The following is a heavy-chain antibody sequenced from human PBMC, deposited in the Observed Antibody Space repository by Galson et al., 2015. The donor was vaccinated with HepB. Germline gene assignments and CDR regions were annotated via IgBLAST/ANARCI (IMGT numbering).Heavy chain of an antibody. Sequence: SLRLSCAASGFTFSSYAMSWVRQAPGKGLEWVSAISGSGGSTYYADSVKGRFTISRDNSKNTLYLQMNSLRAEDTAVYYCFNYYGSGSNYGPSRVSGMDAWGQGTTVTVSS. CDR2: ISGSGGST. D-gene: IGHD3-10*01. V-gene: IGHV3-23*01. CDR1: GFTFSSYA. J-gene: IGHJ6*02. CDR3: FNYYGSGSNYGPSRVSGMDA.